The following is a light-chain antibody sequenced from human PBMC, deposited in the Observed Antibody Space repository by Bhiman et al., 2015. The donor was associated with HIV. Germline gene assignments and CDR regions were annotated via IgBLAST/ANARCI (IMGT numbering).Light chain of an antibody. CDR3: SSYTSSNTLV. Sequence: QSALTQSASVSGSPGQSITISCTGTSSDVGDYDYVSWYQHHPGKAPKLIIYDVSNRPSGVSNRFSGSKSANTASLTISGLQAEDEADYYCSSYTSSNTLVFGGGTKVTVL. J-gene: IGLJ2*01. V-gene: IGLV2-14*03. CDR2: DVS. CDR1: SSDVGDYDY.